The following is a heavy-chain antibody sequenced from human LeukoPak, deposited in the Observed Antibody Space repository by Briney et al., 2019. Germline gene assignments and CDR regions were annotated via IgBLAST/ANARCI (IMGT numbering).Heavy chain of an antibody. CDR1: GGSISSYY. CDR2: IYYSGST. CDR3: ARDYSDCAFDS. V-gene: IGHV4-59*04. D-gene: IGHD2-21*02. Sequence: TPSETLSLTCTVSGGSISSYYWSWIRQPPGQGLDWIGNIYYSGSTYYNPSLKSRVTISVDTSKNQFSLKLTSVTAADTAVYYCARDYSDCAFDSWGQGTLVTVSS. J-gene: IGHJ4*02.